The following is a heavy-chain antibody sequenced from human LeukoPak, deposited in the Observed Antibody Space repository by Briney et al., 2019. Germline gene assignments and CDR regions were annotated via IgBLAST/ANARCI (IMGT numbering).Heavy chain of an antibody. D-gene: IGHD3-22*01. CDR3: ARDSYYYDSSGPGDAFDI. CDR2: IYTSGST. Sequence: SETLSLTCTVSGGSISSYYWSWIRQPAGKGLEWIGRIYTSGSTNYNPSLKSRVTMSVDTSKNQFSLKPSSVTAADTAVYYCARDSYYYDSSGPGDAFDIWGQGTMVTVSS. CDR1: GGSISSYY. J-gene: IGHJ3*02. V-gene: IGHV4-4*07.